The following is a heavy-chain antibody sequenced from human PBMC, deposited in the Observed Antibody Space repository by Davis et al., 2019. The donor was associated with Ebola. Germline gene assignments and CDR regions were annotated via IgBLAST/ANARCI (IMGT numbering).Heavy chain of an antibody. D-gene: IGHD1-20*01. Sequence: GGSLRLSCKDSGNSFSSHWIGWERQMPGKGLEWMGIIYTGDSDTRYSPSFRGQVTISADKSITTAYLQWSGLRASDTAMYYCASLRRTITGMDDAFDIWGQGTMVTVSS. CDR2: IYTGDSDT. J-gene: IGHJ3*02. CDR3: ASLRRTITGMDDAFDI. CDR1: GNSFSSHW. V-gene: IGHV5-51*01.